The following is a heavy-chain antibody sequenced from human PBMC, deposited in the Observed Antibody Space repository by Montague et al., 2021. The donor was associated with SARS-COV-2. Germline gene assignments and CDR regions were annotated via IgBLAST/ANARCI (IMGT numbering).Heavy chain of an antibody. CDR2: INYSGST. D-gene: IGHD2-15*01. J-gene: IGHJ6*02. V-gene: IGHV4-59*01. Sequence: SETLSPTCTVAGGSISSYYWSWIRQPPGKGLEWIGYINYSGSTNYSPSLKSRVTISVDTSKNQFSLNLSSVTAADTAVYYCARNLVVHYWYGMDVWGQGTTVTVSS. CDR1: GGSISSYY. CDR3: ARNLVVHYWYGMDV.